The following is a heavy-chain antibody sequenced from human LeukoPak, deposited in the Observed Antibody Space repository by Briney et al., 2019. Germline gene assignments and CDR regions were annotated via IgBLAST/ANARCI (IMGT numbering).Heavy chain of an antibody. CDR2: ISSSSSTI. CDR3: ARYGTRMDV. CDR1: GFTFSSYS. D-gene: IGHD1-1*01. Sequence: GGSLRLSCAASGFTFSSYSMNWVRQAPGKGLEWVSYISSSSSTIYYADSVKGRFTISRDNAKNSLYLQMNSLRAEDTAVYYCARYGTRMDVWGQGTTVTVSS. V-gene: IGHV3-48*01. J-gene: IGHJ6*02.